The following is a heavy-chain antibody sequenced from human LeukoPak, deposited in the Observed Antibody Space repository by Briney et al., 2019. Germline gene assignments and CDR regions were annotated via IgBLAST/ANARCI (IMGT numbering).Heavy chain of an antibody. CDR2: INPNSGGT. CDR1: GYTFTGYY. V-gene: IGHV1-2*02. D-gene: IGHD2-2*01. J-gene: IGHJ4*02. CDR3: ARDRTVRCSSTSCYPGHY. Sequence: ASVKVSCMASGYTFTGYYMHWVRQAPGQGLEWMGWINPNSGGTNYAQKFQGRVTMTRDTSISTAYMELSRLRSDDTAVYYCARDRTVRCSSTSCYPGHYWGQGTLVTVSS.